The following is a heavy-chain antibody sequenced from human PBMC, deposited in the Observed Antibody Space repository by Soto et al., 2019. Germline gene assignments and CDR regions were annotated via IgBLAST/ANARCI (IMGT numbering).Heavy chain of an antibody. V-gene: IGHV4-30-2*01. CDR2: IYHSGST. CDR1: GGSISSGGYS. CDR3: XXXXXXXXVAVDY. Sequence: QLQLQESGSGLVKPSQTLSLTCAVSGGSISSGGYSWSWIRQPPGKGLEWIGYIYHSGSTYYNPSLQSRVTISVDRSKNQFSLKLSFVTAADTAVXXXXXXXXXXXVAVDYWGQGTLVTVSS. J-gene: IGHJ4*02.